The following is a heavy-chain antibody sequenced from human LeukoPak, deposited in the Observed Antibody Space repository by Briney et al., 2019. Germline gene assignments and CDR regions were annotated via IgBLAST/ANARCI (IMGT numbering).Heavy chain of an antibody. CDR3: ARDTTGGVPSLVITMIPFDY. V-gene: IGHV1-2*02. D-gene: IGHD3-22*01. Sequence: GSVKVSCKASGYTFTGYYMHWVRQAPGQGLEWVGWMNPNSGGTNYAQKFQGRVTMTRDTSISTAYMDLSRLRYDDTAVYYCARDTTGGVPSLVITMIPFDYWGQRTLVTVSS. J-gene: IGHJ4*02. CDR1: GYTFTGYY. CDR2: MNPNSGGT.